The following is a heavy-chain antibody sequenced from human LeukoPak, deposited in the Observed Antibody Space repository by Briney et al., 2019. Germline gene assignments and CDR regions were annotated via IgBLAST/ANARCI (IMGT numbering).Heavy chain of an antibody. CDR3: ARIRLRFLEWLLFDYFDY. D-gene: IGHD3-3*01. CDR1: GYTFTGYY. J-gene: IGHJ4*02. V-gene: IGHV1-2*02. CDR2: INPNSGGT. Sequence: GASVKVSCKASGYTFTGYYMHWVRQAPGQGLEWMGWINPNSGGTTYAQKFQGRVTMTRDTSISTAYMELSRLRSDDTAVYYCARIRLRFLEWLLFDYFDYWGQGTLVTVSS.